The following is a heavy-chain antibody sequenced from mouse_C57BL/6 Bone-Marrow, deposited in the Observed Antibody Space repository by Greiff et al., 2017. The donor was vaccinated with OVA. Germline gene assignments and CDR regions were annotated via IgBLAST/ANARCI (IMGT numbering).Heavy chain of an antibody. Sequence: EVQRVESGPELVKPGASVKISCKASGYSFTGYYMNWVKQSPEKSLEWIGEINPSNGGTTYNQKFKAKATLTVDKSSSTAYMQLKSLTSEDSAVYYCARDYGSSYEYFDVWGTGTTVTVSS. CDR3: ARDYGSSYEYFDV. CDR1: GYSFTGYY. D-gene: IGHD1-1*01. J-gene: IGHJ1*03. CDR2: INPSNGGT. V-gene: IGHV1-42*01.